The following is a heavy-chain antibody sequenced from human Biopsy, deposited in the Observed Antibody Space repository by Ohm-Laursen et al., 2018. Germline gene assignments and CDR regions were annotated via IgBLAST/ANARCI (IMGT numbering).Heavy chain of an antibody. CDR2: VYYSGTT. J-gene: IGHJ5*02. Sequence: SDTLSLTCPVSGGSVSDSFHFWSWIRQPPGKGLEWIGDVYYSGTTNYNPSLKSRLTISVDTSKNQFSLKLNSVTAADTAVYYCARDYDTSGYYYVSWGQGTPVTVSS. V-gene: IGHV4-61*01. CDR3: ARDYDTSGYYYVS. CDR1: GGSVSDSFHF. D-gene: IGHD3-22*01.